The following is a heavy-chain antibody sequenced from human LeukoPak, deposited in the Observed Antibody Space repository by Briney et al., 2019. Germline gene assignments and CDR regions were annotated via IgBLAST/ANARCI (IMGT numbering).Heavy chain of an antibody. D-gene: IGHD3-10*01. CDR3: ARSLGSGSYYNWFDP. CDR2: IYYSGST. J-gene: IGHJ5*02. V-gene: IGHV4-59*01. Sequence: SETLSLTCTVSGGSISTFYWSWIRQPPGKELEWIGYIYYSGSTIYNPSLKSRVTISIDTSKNQFSLKLSSLTAADTAVYYCARSLGSGSYYNWFDPWGQGTLVTVSS. CDR1: GGSISTFY.